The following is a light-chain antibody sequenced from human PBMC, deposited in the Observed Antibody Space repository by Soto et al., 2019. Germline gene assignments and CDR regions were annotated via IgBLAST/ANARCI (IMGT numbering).Light chain of an antibody. V-gene: IGKV3-11*01. CDR2: DAS. J-gene: IGKJ2*01. CDR3: QQRSNWPRT. Sequence: EIVLTQSPATLSLSPGERATLSCRASQSVSSSLAWYQQKPGQAPRLLIYDASNRSTGIAARFSGSGSGTDFTLTISSLEPEDFAVYYCQQRSNWPRTFGQGTKLEIK. CDR1: QSVSSS.